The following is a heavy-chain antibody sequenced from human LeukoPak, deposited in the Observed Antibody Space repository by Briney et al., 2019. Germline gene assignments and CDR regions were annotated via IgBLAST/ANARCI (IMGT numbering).Heavy chain of an antibody. D-gene: IGHD1-26*01. CDR2: IYSTGDR. J-gene: IGHJ3*01. CDR3: ARQPIGRYGFDV. V-gene: IGHV4-59*08. CDR1: GGSISDFY. Sequence: SETLSLTCTVSGGSISDFYWSWIRQPPGNGLEWTAYIYSTGDRNYNPSLKSRVTISVDTSRNQFSLQMNSLTAADTAVYYCARQPIGRYGFDVWGQGTTVTVSS.